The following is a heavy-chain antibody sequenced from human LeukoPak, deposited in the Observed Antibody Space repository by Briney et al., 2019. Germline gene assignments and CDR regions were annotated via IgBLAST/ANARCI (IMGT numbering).Heavy chain of an antibody. CDR1: GYSMSSGYY. Sequence: SETLSLTCFVSGYSMSSGYYWGWIRQPPGKGLEWIGYIYYSGSTNYNPSLKSRVTISVDTSKNQFSLKLSSVTAADTAVYYCARQEYSSSSIDYWGQGTLVTVSS. V-gene: IGHV4-59*08. CDR3: ARQEYSSSSIDY. J-gene: IGHJ4*02. D-gene: IGHD6-6*01. CDR2: IYYSGST.